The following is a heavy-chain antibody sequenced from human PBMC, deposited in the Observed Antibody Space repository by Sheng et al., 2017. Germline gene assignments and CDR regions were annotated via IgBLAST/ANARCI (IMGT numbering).Heavy chain of an antibody. CDR2: IITIFGTA. V-gene: IGHV1-69*13. J-gene: IGHJ4*02. CDR1: GGTLSSHE. D-gene: IGHD3-10*01. Sequence: QVQLEQSGAEVKKPGSSVKVSCKASGGTLSSHEISWVRQAPGQGLEWMGGIITIFGTANYAQKFQGRITITADESTSTAYMELSSLRSEDTAVYYCAREQSNFGEFDSWGQGTLVTVSS. CDR3: AREQSNFGEFDS.